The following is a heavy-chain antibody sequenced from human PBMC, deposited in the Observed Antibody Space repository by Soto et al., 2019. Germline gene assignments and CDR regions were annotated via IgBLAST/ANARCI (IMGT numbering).Heavy chain of an antibody. CDR2: INPNSGGT. J-gene: IGHJ4*02. CDR3: AGGIARRRYFDY. D-gene: IGHD6-13*01. CDR1: GYTFAGYY. V-gene: IGHV1-2*02. Sequence: ASVKVSCKASGYTFAGYYMHWVRQAPGQGLEWMGWINPNSGGTNYAQKFQGRVAMTRDTSISTAYMELSRLRSDDTAVYYCAGGIARRRYFDYWGQGTLVTVSS.